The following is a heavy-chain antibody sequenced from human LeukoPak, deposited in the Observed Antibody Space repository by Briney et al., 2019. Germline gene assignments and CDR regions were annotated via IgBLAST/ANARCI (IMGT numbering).Heavy chain of an antibody. D-gene: IGHD5-24*01. J-gene: IGHJ4*02. V-gene: IGHV3-15*01. CDR1: GFTFSSAW. CDR2: IKSRTDGGTT. CDR3: ATEFYSNGYNF. Sequence: TGGSLRLSCPGSGFTFSSAWMTWVRQIPGKGLEWVGHIKSRTDGGTTDYAAPVKGRFTISRDDSKNTVYLQMNSLKTEDSAVYLCATEFYSNGYNFWGQGTLVIVSS.